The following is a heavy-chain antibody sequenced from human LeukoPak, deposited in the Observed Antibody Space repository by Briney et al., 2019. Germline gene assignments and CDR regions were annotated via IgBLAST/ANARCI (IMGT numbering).Heavy chain of an antibody. CDR1: GGTFSSYA. CDR2: IIPIFGTA. V-gene: IGHV1-69*05. CDR3: AGENRIAAAGYGIWFDP. D-gene: IGHD6-13*01. J-gene: IGHJ5*02. Sequence: SVKVSCKASGGTFSSYAISWVRQAPGQGLEWMGGIIPIFGTANYAQKSQGRVTITTDESTSTAYMELSSLRSEDTAVYYCAGENRIAAAGYGIWFDPWGQGTLVTVSS.